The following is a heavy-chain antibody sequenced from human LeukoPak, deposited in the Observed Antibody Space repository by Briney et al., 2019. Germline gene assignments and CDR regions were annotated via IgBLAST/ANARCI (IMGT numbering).Heavy chain of an antibody. D-gene: IGHD6-19*01. CDR3: ARDPPFGNGWSQNFFDY. J-gene: IGHJ4*02. Sequence: PGGSLRLSCAPSGFKFDTYAMHWVRQAPGKGLEWVAPISDDGGNTYYGDSVRGRFTISRDNDNNMLYLQVNSLRPDDTAVYYCARDPPFGNGWSQNFFDYWGQGTLVTVSS. V-gene: IGHV3-30*04. CDR2: ISDDGGNT. CDR1: GFKFDTYA.